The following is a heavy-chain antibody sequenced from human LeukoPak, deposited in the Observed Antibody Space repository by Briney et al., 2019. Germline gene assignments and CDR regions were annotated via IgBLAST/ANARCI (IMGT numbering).Heavy chain of an antibody. Sequence: PGGSLRLSCAASGFTFSSYEMNWVRQAPGKGLEWVSYISSSGSTIYYADSVKGRFTISGDNAKNSLYLQMNSLRAEDTAVYYCARDNLRCSSTSCCEAVDYWGQGTLVTVSS. CDR3: ARDNLRCSSTSCCEAVDY. D-gene: IGHD2-2*01. J-gene: IGHJ4*02. V-gene: IGHV3-48*03. CDR2: ISSSGSTI. CDR1: GFTFSSYE.